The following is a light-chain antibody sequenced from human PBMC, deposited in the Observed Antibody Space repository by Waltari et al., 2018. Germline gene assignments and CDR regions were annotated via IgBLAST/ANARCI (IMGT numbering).Light chain of an antibody. CDR3: QQYGSAPLT. CDR1: QSVNSNY. Sequence: EIVLTQSPGTLSVSPGERVTLSCRSSQSVNSNYFAWYQQRPGQAPRLLIYESSIWATDVADMFSVSGSGTSFTLTISSLEAEDFAVYHCQQYGSAPLTFGGGSKVEI. V-gene: IGKV3-20*01. J-gene: IGKJ4*01. CDR2: ESS.